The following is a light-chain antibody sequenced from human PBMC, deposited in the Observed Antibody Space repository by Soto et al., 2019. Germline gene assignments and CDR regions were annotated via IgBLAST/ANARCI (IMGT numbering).Light chain of an antibody. CDR2: DAS. CDR1: QSVSSSY. V-gene: IGKV3-20*01. CDR3: QQYNFWPLT. J-gene: IGKJ4*01. Sequence: EIVLTQSPGTLSLSPGERATLSCRASQSVSSSYLAWYQQKPGQAPRLLIYDASSRATGIPDRFSGSGSGTDFTLTISRLEPEDFAVYYCQQYNFWPLTFGGGTKVDIK.